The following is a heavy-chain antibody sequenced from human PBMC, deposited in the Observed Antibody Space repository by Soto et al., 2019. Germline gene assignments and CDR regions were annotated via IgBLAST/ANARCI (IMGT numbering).Heavy chain of an antibody. CDR1: GGSISSGGYS. J-gene: IGHJ6*02. V-gene: IGHV4-30-2*01. Sequence: SETLSLTCAVSGGSISSGGYSWSWIRQPPGKGLEWIGYIYHNGSTYYSPSLKSRVTISVDRSKNQFSLKLSSVTAADTAVYYCARDRYYDSSGRYYYYYGMDVWGQGTTVTVSS. D-gene: IGHD3-22*01. CDR3: ARDRYYDSSGRYYYYYGMDV. CDR2: IYHNGST.